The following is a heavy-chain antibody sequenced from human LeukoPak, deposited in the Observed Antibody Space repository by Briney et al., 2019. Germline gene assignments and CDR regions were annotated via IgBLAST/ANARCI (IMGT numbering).Heavy chain of an antibody. Sequence: GGSLRLSFEPPAFTFDTHAMSWVRRPPEKGLEGALSVTTSGRTPYYADSVRGRFTISRDNSKNTLYLQMNSLRGEDTAVYYCAKDRPNFYETSGAYYKPKGDFWGQGSLVTVSS. CDR1: AFTFDTHA. J-gene: IGHJ4*02. V-gene: IGHV3-23*01. D-gene: IGHD3-10*01. CDR3: AKDRPNFYETSGAYYKPKGDF. CDR2: VTTSGRTP.